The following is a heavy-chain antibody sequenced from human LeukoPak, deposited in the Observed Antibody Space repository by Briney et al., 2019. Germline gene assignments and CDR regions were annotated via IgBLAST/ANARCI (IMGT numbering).Heavy chain of an antibody. CDR1: GYSFTSYW. CDR2: IYPGGSDT. V-gene: IGHV5-51*01. D-gene: IGHD1-26*01. CDR3: ARGSGSYHTAYMN. J-gene: IGHJ4*02. Sequence: GESLKISCKGYGYSFTSYWIGWVRQMPGKGLEWMGIIYPGGSDTRYSPSFQGQVTISADKSISTAYLQWSSLEASDTAMYYCARGSGSYHTAYMNWGQGTLVTVSS.